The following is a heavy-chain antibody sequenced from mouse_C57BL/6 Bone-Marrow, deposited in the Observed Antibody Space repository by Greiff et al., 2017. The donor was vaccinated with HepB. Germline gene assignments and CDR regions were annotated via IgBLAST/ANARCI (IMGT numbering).Heavy chain of an antibody. CDR2: IDPANGNT. V-gene: IGHV14-3*01. J-gene: IGHJ2*01. CDR1: GSNIKNTY. D-gene: IGHD1-1*01. CDR3: AIYYYGSSYVGDY. Sequence: EVQLQQSVAELVRPGASVKLSCTASGSNIKNTYMHWVKQRPEQGLEWIGRIDPANGNTKYAPKFQGKATITADTSSNTTYLQLSSLTSEDTAIYYCAIYYYGSSYVGDYWGQGTTLTVSS.